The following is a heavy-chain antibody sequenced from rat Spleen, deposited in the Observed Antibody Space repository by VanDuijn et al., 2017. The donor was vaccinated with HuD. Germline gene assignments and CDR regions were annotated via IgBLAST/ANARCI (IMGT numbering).Heavy chain of an antibody. CDR3: AREGTYYGGKYCDY. Sequence: QVQLKESGPGLVQPSQTLSLTCTVSGFSLTSFNVHWVRQPTGKGLEWMGIIWTDGTTDYNSTLKSRLSISRDTAKSQVFLKRNSLQTEDLGTYYGAREGTYYGGKYCDYWGQGVVVTVSS. J-gene: IGHJ2*01. CDR1: GFSLTSFN. CDR2: IWTDGTT. D-gene: IGHD1-6*01. V-gene: IGHV2-30*01.